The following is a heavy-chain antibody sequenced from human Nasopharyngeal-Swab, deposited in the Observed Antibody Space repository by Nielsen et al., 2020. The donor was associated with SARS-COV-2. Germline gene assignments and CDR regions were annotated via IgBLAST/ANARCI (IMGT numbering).Heavy chain of an antibody. CDR2: IYYNGNT. V-gene: IGHV4-39*01. CDR1: GDSIAYRTFY. J-gene: IGHJ4*02. D-gene: IGHD6-13*01. Sequence: SETLSLTCTVSGDSIAYRTFYWGWIRQPPVNGLEWIGNIYYNGNTYQNPSLKSRLTISVDKSKNQFSLQLSSVTAADTAVYYCVGSSSWYYFDYWAQGTQVTVSS. CDR3: VGSSSWYYFDY.